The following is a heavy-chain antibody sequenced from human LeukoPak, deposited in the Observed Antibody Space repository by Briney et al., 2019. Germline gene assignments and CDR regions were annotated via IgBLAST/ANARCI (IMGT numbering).Heavy chain of an antibody. J-gene: IGHJ4*02. CDR3: ARGAESDC. CDR2: ISYDGSNK. V-gene: IGHV3-30*03. Sequence: GGSLRLSCAASGFTFSSYGMHWVRQAPGKGLEWVAVISYDGSNKYYADSVKGRFTISRDNSKNTLYLQMNSLRAEDTAVYFCARGAESDCWGQGTLVTVSS. CDR1: GFTFSSYG.